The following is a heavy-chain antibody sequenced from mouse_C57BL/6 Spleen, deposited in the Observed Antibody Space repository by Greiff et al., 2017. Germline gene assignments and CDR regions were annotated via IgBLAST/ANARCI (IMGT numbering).Heavy chain of an antibody. CDR1: GYTFTSSW. D-gene: IGHD1-1*01. CDR2: LDPSDSYT. Sequence: QVQLQQPGAELVMPGASVKLSCKASGYTFTSSWMHWVKQRPGQGLEWIGELDPSDSYTNYNQKFKGKSTLTVDKSSSTAYMQLSSLTSEDSAVYYCARRLTVVATDYFGYWGQGTTLTFSS. J-gene: IGHJ2*01. V-gene: IGHV1-69*01. CDR3: ARRLTVVATDYFGY.